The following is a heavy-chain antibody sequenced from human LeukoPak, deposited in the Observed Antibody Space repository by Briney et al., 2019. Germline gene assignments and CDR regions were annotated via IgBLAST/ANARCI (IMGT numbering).Heavy chain of an antibody. CDR3: AKDLAAAARHLYYFDY. CDR1: GFTFSSYA. D-gene: IGHD6-13*01. Sequence: GGSLRLSCAASGFTFSSYAMSWVRQAPGKGLEWVSAISGSGGSTYYADSVKGRFTISRDNSKNTLYLQMNSLRAEDTAVYYCAKDLAAAARHLYYFDYWGQGTLVTVSS. J-gene: IGHJ4*02. CDR2: ISGSGGST. V-gene: IGHV3-23*01.